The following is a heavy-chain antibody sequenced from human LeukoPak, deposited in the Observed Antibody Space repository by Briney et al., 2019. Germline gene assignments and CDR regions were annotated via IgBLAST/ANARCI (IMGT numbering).Heavy chain of an antibody. V-gene: IGHV4-38-2*02. D-gene: IGHD1-1*01. Sequence: SETLSLTCTVSSYSISSGYHRGWIRQPPGKGLEWIGNIYRSGITYYNPSLKSRVTMSVDTSKNQFSLKLSSVTAADTAIYYCARVNWVVDYWGQGTLVTVSS. CDR2: IYRSGIT. J-gene: IGHJ4*02. CDR3: ARVNWVVDY. CDR1: SYSISSGYH.